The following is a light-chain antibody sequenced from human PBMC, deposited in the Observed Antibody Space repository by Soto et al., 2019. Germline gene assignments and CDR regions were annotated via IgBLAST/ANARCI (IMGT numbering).Light chain of an antibody. CDR1: SIDVGDNNY. CDR3: SSYTTSSTPSYV. Sequence: QSALAQPASVSGSPGQSITISCSGSSIDVGDNNYVSWYQHHPGKAPKLIIYEVSNRPSGVSNRFSGSSSDNTASLTISGLLPDDEADYYWSSYTTSSTPSYVFGTGTKLTVL. V-gene: IGLV2-14*01. CDR2: EVS. J-gene: IGLJ1*01.